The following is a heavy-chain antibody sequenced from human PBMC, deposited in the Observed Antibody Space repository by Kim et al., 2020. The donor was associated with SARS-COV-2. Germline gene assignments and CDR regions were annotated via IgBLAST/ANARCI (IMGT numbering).Heavy chain of an antibody. CDR2: IKQDGSEQ. J-gene: IGHJ4*01. CDR3: ARRRVGANPDKGFDY. Sequence: GGSLRLSCAASGFTFSSYWMTWVRQAPGKGLEWVANIKQDGSEQYYVDSLTGRFIISRDNAKNSLYLQMNSLRAEDTAGYYCARRRVGANPDKGFDYWG. V-gene: IGHV3-7*03. CDR1: GFTFSSYW. D-gene: IGHD1-26*01.